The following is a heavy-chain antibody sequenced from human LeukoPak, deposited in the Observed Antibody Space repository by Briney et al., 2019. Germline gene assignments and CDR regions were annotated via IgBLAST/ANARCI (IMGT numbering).Heavy chain of an antibody. CDR2: ISSSSSNI. J-gene: IGHJ4*02. Sequence: PGGSLRLSCAASGFTFSSYNMNWVRQAPGKGLEWVSYISSSSSNIQYADSVKGRFTISRDNGKSSLYLQMNSLRDEDTAVYYCARSGDYGDYTGYWGQGTLATVSS. D-gene: IGHD4-17*01. CDR1: GFTFSSYN. CDR3: ARSGDYGDYTGY. V-gene: IGHV3-48*02.